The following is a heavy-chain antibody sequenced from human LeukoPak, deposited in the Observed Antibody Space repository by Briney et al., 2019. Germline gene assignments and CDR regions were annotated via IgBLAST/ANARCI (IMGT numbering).Heavy chain of an antibody. CDR3: ALLRYFDWLLYWDY. CDR1: GGSISSSSYH. D-gene: IGHD3-9*01. Sequence: SETLSLTCTVSGGSISSSSYHWGWIRQPPGKGLEWIGSIYYSGSTYYNPSLKSRVTISVDTSKNQFSLKLSSVTAADTAVYYCALLRYFDWLLYWDYWGQGTLVTVSS. V-gene: IGHV4-39*01. CDR2: IYYSGST. J-gene: IGHJ4*02.